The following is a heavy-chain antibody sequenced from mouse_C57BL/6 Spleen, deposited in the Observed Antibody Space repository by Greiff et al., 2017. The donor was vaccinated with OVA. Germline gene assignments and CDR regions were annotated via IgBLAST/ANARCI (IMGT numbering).Heavy chain of an antibody. CDR3: ARSAVEDY. J-gene: IGHJ2*01. Sequence: VQLQQSGPELVKPGASVKISCKASGYAFSSSWMNWVKQRPGTGLEWIGRIYPGDGDTNYNGKFKGKATLTADKSSSTAYMQLSSLASEYSAVYFCARSAVEDYWGQGTTLTVSS. CDR2: IYPGDGDT. CDR1: GYAFSSSW. V-gene: IGHV1-82*01. D-gene: IGHD1-1*01.